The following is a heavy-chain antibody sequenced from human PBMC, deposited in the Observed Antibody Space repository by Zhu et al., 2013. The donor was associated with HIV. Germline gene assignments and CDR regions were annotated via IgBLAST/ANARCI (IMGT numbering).Heavy chain of an antibody. V-gene: IGHV1-69*18. J-gene: IGHJ4*02. CDR3: AREGGGGLPLGELSLPFDF. Sequence: QVQLVQSGAEVNEAWVLGEGLLQGFWWLLQHPWFSWLRQGPGQGLEWMGRIIPVFGAPNYLQKFLGRVTITADESTTTAYMELNSLRSEDTAVYYCAREGGGGLPLGELSLPFDFWGQGTLVTVSS. D-gene: IGHD3-16*02. CDR1: WLLQHPW. CDR2: IIPVFGAP.